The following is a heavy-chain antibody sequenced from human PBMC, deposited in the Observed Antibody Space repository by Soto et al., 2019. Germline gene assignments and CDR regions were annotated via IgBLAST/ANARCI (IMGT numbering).Heavy chain of an antibody. Sequence: QVQLVESGGGVVQPGRSLRLSCAASGFTFSSYGMHWVRQAPGKGLEWVAVIWYDGSNKNYGDSVEGRFTISRDNPKNTLYVQMNSLRVEDTAVYYCARGSGNYYYGMDVWGQGTTVTVSS. CDR2: IWYDGSNK. D-gene: IGHD2-15*01. J-gene: IGHJ6*02. V-gene: IGHV3-33*01. CDR1: GFTFSSYG. CDR3: ARGSGNYYYGMDV.